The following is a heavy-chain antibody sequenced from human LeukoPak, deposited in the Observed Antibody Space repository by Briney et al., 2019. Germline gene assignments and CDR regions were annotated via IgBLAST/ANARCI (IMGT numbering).Heavy chain of an antibody. CDR3: ARDQGFSMVRGPETPYYYYMDV. CDR2: IIPIFGTA. Sequence: ASVKVSCKASGGTFSSYAISWVRQAPGQGLEWMGGIIPIFGTANYAQKFQGRVTITADESTSTAYMELSRLRSEDTAVYYCARDQGFSMVRGPETPYYYYMDVWGKGTTVTISS. D-gene: IGHD3-10*01. V-gene: IGHV1-69*13. CDR1: GGTFSSYA. J-gene: IGHJ6*03.